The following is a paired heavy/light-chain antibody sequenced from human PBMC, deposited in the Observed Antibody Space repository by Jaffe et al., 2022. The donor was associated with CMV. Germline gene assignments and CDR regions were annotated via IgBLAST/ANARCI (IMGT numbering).Heavy chain of an antibody. V-gene: IGHV3-73*01. J-gene: IGHJ6*03. CDR1: GFTFSGSA. CDR3: TTNPDYGDYEKGSYYYMDV. CDR2: IRSKANSYAT. D-gene: IGHD4-17*01. Sequence: EVQLVESGGGLVQPGGSLKLSCAASGFTFSGSAMHWVRQASGKGLEWVGRIRSKANSYATAYAASVKGRFTISRDDSKNTAYLQMNSLKTEDTAVYYCTTNPDYGDYEKGSYYYMDVWGKGTTVTVSS.
Light chain of an antibody. Sequence: EIVMTQSPATLSVSPGERATLSCRASQSVSSNLAWYQQKPGQAPRLLIYGASTRATGIPARFSGSGSGTEFTLTISSLQSEDFAVYYCHQYINLPPYTFGQGTKLEIK. CDR2: GAS. CDR3: HQYINLPPYT. V-gene: IGKV3-15*01. CDR1: QSVSSN. J-gene: IGKJ2*01.